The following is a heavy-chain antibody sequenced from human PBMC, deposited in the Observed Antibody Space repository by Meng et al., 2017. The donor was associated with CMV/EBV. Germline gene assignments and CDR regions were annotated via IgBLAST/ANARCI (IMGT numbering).Heavy chain of an antibody. CDR1: GFTFSSYA. D-gene: IGHD2-15*01. V-gene: IGHV3-30*04. CDR3: ARERRDISWFDP. Sequence: GGSLRLSCAASGFTFSSYAMHWVRQAPGKGLEWVAVISYDGSNKYYADSVKGRFTISRDNSKNTLYLQMNSLRAEDTAEYYCARERRDISWFDPWGQGTLVTVSS. CDR2: ISYDGSNK. J-gene: IGHJ5*02.